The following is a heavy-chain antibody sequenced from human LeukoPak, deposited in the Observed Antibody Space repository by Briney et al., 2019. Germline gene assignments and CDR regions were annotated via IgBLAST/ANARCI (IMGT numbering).Heavy chain of an antibody. CDR3: AREIGQLGGAFDI. D-gene: IGHD7-27*01. Sequence: GGSLRLSCAASGFTVSTVYMTWVRQAPGKGLEWVSVIYGGHSAYYADSVKDRFTISRDNPKNTLNLQMNSLRAEDTAVYYCAREIGQLGGAFDIWGQGTMVTVSS. J-gene: IGHJ3*02. CDR1: GFTVSTVY. CDR2: IYGGHSA. V-gene: IGHV3-53*01.